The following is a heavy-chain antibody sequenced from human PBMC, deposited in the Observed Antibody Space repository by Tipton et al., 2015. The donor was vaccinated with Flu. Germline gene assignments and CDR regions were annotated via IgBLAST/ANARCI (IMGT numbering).Heavy chain of an antibody. J-gene: IGHJ4*02. CDR1: GDSISNYY. CDR3: ARGGFSGFESGPFDS. Sequence: TLSLTCSVSGDSISNYYWNWIRQPPGEGLEWIGNVYYNGSTNYNPSLKSRVTISVATSKNQFSMKMNSVTAADAAVYYCARGGFSGFESGPFDSWGQGTPVTVSS. CDR2: VYYNGST. D-gene: IGHD5-12*01. V-gene: IGHV4-59*01.